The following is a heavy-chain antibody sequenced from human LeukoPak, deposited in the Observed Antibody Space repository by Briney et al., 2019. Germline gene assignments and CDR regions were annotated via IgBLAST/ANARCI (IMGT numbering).Heavy chain of an antibody. V-gene: IGHV3-15*01. Sequence: GGSLRLSCTPSGFTCSNAWMSWVRQAPGKGREGGGRIKSKTEGGTIDYAAPVKVRFTISRDDSKSTVYLQMNSLKTEDTAVYYCTAVRWSGSYDYWGQGALVTVSS. D-gene: IGHD1-26*01. CDR3: TAVRWSGSYDY. CDR1: GFTCSNAW. CDR2: IKSKTEGGTI. J-gene: IGHJ4*02.